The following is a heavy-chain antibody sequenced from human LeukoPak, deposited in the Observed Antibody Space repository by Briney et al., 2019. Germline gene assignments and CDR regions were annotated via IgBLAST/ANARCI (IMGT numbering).Heavy chain of an antibody. J-gene: IGHJ4*02. V-gene: IGHV3-21*01. CDR3: ARTDRTNNGPRE. Sequence: GGSLRLSCAASGFTFSSYSMNWVRQAPGKGLEWVSSISSSSSYIYYADSVKGRFTISRDNAKNSLYLQMNSLRAEDTAVYYCARTDRTNNGPREWGQGTLVTVSS. D-gene: IGHD1/OR15-1a*01. CDR2: ISSSSSYI. CDR1: GFTFSSYS.